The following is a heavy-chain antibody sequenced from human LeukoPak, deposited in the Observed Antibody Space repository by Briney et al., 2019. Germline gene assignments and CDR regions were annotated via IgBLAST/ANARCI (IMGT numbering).Heavy chain of an antibody. V-gene: IGHV3-74*01. Sequence: GESLRLSCIASGFSFSGHWMHWARHLPGKGLVWVSRISPTGSTTSYADSVKGRFTVSRDNAKNTLYLQVNNLRAEDTAVYYCARGPNSNWSGLDFWGQGTLLTVSS. CDR3: ARGPNSNWSGLDF. CDR2: ISPTGSTT. CDR1: GFSFSGHW. J-gene: IGHJ4*02. D-gene: IGHD6-6*01.